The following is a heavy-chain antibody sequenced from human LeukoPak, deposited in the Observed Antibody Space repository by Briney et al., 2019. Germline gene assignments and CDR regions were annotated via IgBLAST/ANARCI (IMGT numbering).Heavy chain of an antibody. CDR1: GGTFSSYA. Sequence: SVKVSCKASGGTFSSYAISWVRQAPGQGLEWMGGIIPIFGTANYAQKFQGRVTITADESTSTAYMELSSLRSEDTAVYYCARGGSTVVYFYYGMDVWGQGITVTVSS. J-gene: IGHJ6*02. D-gene: IGHD4-23*01. CDR2: IIPIFGTA. CDR3: ARGGSTVVYFYYGMDV. V-gene: IGHV1-69*01.